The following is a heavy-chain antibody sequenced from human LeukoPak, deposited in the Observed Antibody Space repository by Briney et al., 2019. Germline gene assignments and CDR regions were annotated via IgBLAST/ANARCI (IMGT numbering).Heavy chain of an antibody. Sequence: VASVKVSCKASGGSFSDYPINWVRQAPGQGLEWLGGIIPKYSAPNYAQAFQGRVTITADESTNTVYMEMSGLRPDDTAVYYCVRPDRIFGVPAAFDAWGQGTLVAVSS. CDR3: VRPDRIFGVPAAFDA. CDR2: IIPKYSAP. V-gene: IGHV1-69*13. D-gene: IGHD3-3*02. CDR1: GGSFSDYP. J-gene: IGHJ3*01.